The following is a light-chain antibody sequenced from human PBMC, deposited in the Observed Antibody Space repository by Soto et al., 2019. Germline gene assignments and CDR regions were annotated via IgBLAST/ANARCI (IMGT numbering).Light chain of an antibody. V-gene: IGLV2-11*01. J-gene: IGLJ1*01. Sequence: QSVLTQPRSVSGSPGQSVTISCTGASSYVGGYNFVSRYQQHPGKAPKLMIYDVTKRPSGVPDRFSGSKSGNTASLTISGLQTEDEADYYCCSYAGSYTYVFGTGTKVTV. CDR3: CSYAGSYTYV. CDR2: DVT. CDR1: SSYVGGYNF.